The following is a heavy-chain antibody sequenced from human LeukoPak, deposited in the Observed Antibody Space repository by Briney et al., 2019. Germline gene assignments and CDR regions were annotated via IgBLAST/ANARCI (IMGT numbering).Heavy chain of an antibody. J-gene: IGHJ4*02. V-gene: IGHV4-31*03. CDR2: IYYSGST. CDR3: ARVRGIAVADHDY. D-gene: IGHD6-19*01. CDR1: GGSISSGGYY. Sequence: SQTLSLTCTVSGGSISSGGYYWSWIRQHPGKGLEWIGYIYYSGSTYYNPSLKSRVTISVDTSKNQFSLKLSSVTAADTAVYYCARVRGIAVADHDYWGQGTLVTVSS.